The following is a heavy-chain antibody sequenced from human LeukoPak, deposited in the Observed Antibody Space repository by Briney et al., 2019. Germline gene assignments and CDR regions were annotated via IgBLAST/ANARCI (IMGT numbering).Heavy chain of an antibody. D-gene: IGHD3-10*01. CDR2: IYYSGST. CDR1: GGSISSGDYY. V-gene: IGHV4-30-4*01. Sequence: SETLSLTCTVSGGSISSGDYYWSWTRQPPGKGLEWIGYIYYSGSTYYNPSLKSRVTISVDTSKNQFSLKLSSVTAADTAVYYCARGAFGDYVDYWGQGTLVTVSS. CDR3: ARGAFGDYVDY. J-gene: IGHJ4*02.